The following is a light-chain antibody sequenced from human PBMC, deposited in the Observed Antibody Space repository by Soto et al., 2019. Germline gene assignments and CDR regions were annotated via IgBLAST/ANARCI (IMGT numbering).Light chain of an antibody. V-gene: IGLV2-14*03. CDR2: DVS. CDR1: SDDIGSYNF. CDR3: TSYTSSSTLYV. J-gene: IGLJ1*01. Sequence: QSALTQPASVSGSPGQSITISCTGTSDDIGSYNFVSWYQQHPGKAPKLLLYDVSNRPVVVSSRFSGSKSGSTASLTISGLQAEDEAEYYCTSYTSSSTLYVFGTGTKVTVL.